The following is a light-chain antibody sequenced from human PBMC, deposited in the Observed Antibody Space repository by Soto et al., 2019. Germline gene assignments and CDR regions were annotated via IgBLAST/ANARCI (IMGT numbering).Light chain of an antibody. CDR1: QSVSSY. J-gene: IGKJ5*01. CDR3: HQRNK. Sequence: EIMLTQSPATLSLSPGERATLSCRASQSVSSYLAWYQQKPGQAPRLLIYGTSNRATGIPARFSGSRSGTDFTLTISSLEPEDFGVYFCHQRNKFGQGTRLEI. CDR2: GTS. V-gene: IGKV3-11*01.